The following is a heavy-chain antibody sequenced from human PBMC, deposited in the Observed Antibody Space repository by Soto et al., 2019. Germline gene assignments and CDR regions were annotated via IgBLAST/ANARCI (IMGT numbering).Heavy chain of an antibody. CDR1: GFSFGSYA. CDR3: ARWSYLDY. D-gene: IGHD3-3*01. Sequence: GGSLRLSCAASGFSFGSYALSWVRQAPGKGLEWISTISGSDGKTFYADSVKGRFSISRDTSQSTLYLQMNSLRADDTAMYYCARWSYLDYWGQGTRVTVSS. CDR2: ISGSDGKT. J-gene: IGHJ4*02. V-gene: IGHV3-23*01.